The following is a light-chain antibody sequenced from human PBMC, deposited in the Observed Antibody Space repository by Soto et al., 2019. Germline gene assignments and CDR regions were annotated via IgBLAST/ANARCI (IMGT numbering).Light chain of an antibody. J-gene: IGKJ1*01. CDR2: GAS. CDR3: QQRSNWWT. CDR1: QSISSTY. V-gene: IGKV3D-20*02. Sequence: EMVMTQSPVTLSLSPGERATLSCRASQSISSTYLAWYQQKPGQAPRLLIYGASSRATGIPDRFSGSGSGTDFTLTISSLEPEDFAVYYCQQRSNWWTFGQGTKVDIK.